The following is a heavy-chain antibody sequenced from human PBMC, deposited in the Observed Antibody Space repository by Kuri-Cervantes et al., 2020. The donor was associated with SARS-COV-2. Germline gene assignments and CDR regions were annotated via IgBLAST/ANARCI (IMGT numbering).Heavy chain of an antibody. Sequence: GSLRLSCAVYGGSFSGYYWSWIRQPPGKGLEWIGEVNHRGSTNYNPSLKSRVTISVDTSKNQFSLKLSSVTAADTAVYYCARDLSILDYAFDIWGQGTMVTVSS. D-gene: IGHD3/OR15-3a*01. CDR1: GGSFSGYY. V-gene: IGHV4-34*01. CDR2: VNHRGST. J-gene: IGHJ3*02. CDR3: ARDLSILDYAFDI.